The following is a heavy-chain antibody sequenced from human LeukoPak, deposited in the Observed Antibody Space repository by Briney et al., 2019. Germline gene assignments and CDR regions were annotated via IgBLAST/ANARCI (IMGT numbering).Heavy chain of an antibody. CDR1: GGSISSYY. D-gene: IGHD3-16*02. CDR2: IYTSGST. Sequence: PSETLSLTCTVSGGSISSYYWSWIRQPAGKGLEWIGRIYTSGSTNYNPSLKSRVTMSVDTSKNHFSLRLSSVTAADTAVYYCARDPSLGWFDPWGQGTLVTVSS. CDR3: ARDPSLGWFDP. J-gene: IGHJ5*02. V-gene: IGHV4-4*07.